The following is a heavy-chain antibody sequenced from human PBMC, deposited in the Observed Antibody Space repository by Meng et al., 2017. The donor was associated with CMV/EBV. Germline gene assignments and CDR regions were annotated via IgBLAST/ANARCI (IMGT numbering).Heavy chain of an antibody. CDR3: ARGRGQLVGTNWFDP. V-gene: IGHV1-2*02. CDR2: INPGSGAT. J-gene: IGHJ5*02. Sequence: SGYTFTDYFIHWLRLAPGQGPEWMGWINPGSGATKYAQNFQGRASMSRDTSIHTAYMEVTRLRSDDTAVYYCARGRGQLVGTNWFDPWGQGTLVTVSS. D-gene: IGHD6-6*01. CDR1: GYTFTDYF.